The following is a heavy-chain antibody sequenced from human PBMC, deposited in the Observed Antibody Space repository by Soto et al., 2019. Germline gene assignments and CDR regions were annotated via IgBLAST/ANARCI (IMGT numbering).Heavy chain of an antibody. D-gene: IGHD2-21*02. CDR1: GGTFSSYT. J-gene: IGHJ4*02. CDR2: IIPILGIA. V-gene: IGHV1-69*02. Sequence: QVQLVQSGAEVKKPGSSVKVSCKASGGTFSSYTISWVRQAPGQGLEWMGRIIPILGIANYAQKFQGRVTITADKSTSTAYMELSSLRSEDTAVYYCARAGCGGDCPPNYWGQGTLVTVSS. CDR3: ARAGCGGDCPPNY.